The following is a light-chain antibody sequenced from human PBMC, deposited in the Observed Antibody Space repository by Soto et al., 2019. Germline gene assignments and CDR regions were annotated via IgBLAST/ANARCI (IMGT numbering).Light chain of an antibody. CDR2: DAS. V-gene: IGKV1-5*01. J-gene: IGKJ5*01. Sequence: DIQMTQSPSTLSGYVGDRVTITCRASQSISSWLAWYQQKPGKAPKLLIYDASSLEGGVPSRFSGSGSGTEFTLTISSLQPDDFATYYCQQYNSYPITFGQRTRLEI. CDR3: QQYNSYPIT. CDR1: QSISSW.